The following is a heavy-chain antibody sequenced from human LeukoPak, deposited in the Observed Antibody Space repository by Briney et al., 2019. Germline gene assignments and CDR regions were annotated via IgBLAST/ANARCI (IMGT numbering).Heavy chain of an antibody. CDR2: INWNGGST. Sequence: GGSLRLSCAASGFTFDDYGMSWVRQAPGKGLEWVSGINWNGGSTGYADSVKGRFTISRDNAKNSLYLQMNSLRAEDTAVYYCAREISSSWYVGWFDPWGQGTLVTVSS. D-gene: IGHD6-13*01. CDR3: AREISSSWYVGWFDP. V-gene: IGHV3-20*04. CDR1: GFTFDDYG. J-gene: IGHJ5*02.